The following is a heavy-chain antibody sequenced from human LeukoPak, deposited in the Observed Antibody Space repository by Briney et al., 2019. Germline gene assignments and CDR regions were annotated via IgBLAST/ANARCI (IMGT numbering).Heavy chain of an antibody. J-gene: IGHJ4*02. CDR2: IYSGGNT. D-gene: IGHD2/OR15-2a*01. CDR1: VFTVSSNS. Sequence: GGSLRLSCTLSVFTVSSNSISWVRQAPGKGLEGVSFIYSGGNTHYSDTVKGRFTISRDNSKNTLYLQMNSLRAEDTAIYYCARRAGEYSHPYDYRGQGTLVTVSS. CDR3: ARRAGEYSHPYDY. V-gene: IGHV3-53*01.